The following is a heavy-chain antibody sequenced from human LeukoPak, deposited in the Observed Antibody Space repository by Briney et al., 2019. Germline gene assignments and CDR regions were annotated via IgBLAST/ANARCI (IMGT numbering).Heavy chain of an antibody. D-gene: IGHD3-10*01. V-gene: IGHV3-48*01. CDR3: AKVYYYGSGSYDY. Sequence: PGGSLRLSCAASGFTFSSYSMNWVRQAPGKGLEWVSYISTSGTNIYYADSVKGRFTISRDNSKNTLYLQMNSLRAEDTAVYYCAKVYYYGSGSYDYWGQGTLVTVSS. J-gene: IGHJ4*02. CDR2: ISTSGTNI. CDR1: GFTFSSYS.